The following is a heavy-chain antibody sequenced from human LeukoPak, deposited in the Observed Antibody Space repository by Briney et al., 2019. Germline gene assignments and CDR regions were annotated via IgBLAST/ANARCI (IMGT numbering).Heavy chain of an antibody. V-gene: IGHV3-21*01. J-gene: IGHJ5*01. D-gene: IGHD6-6*01. CDR3: TRDPRHFDS. CDR2: LGISGDYA. Sequence: GGSLRLSCAASGFTFRTYGMHWVRQAPGKGLQWVSSLGISGDYAWYADSVKGRFTISRDNAKNSLYLQMSSLRVEDTAVYYCTRDPRHFDSCGQGTLVTVSS. CDR1: GFTFRTYG.